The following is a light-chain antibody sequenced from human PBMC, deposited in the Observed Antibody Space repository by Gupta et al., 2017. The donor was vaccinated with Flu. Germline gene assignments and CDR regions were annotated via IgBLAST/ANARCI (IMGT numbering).Light chain of an antibody. Sequence: TATITCSGDNLGNKYVCGYQRKPGPSPVLVIFQYSKRPSGIPERFSGSNSGNTATLTISGTQALDESDVDCQSWDNNNGVYSGVFGGGTKLTVL. V-gene: IGLV3-1*01. CDR2: QYS. CDR3: QSWDNNNGVYSGV. J-gene: IGLJ3*02. CDR1: NLGNKY.